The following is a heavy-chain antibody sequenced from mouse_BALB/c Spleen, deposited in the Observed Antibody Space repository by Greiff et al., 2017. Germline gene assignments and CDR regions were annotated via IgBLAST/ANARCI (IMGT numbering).Heavy chain of an antibody. D-gene: IGHD1-1*01. CDR2: IDPANGNT. J-gene: IGHJ2*01. Sequence: VQLQQSGAELVKPGASVKLSCTASGFNFNATYMPWVKQRPEQGLEWIGRIDPANGNTKYDPKFQGKATITADTSSNTAYLQLSSLTSEDTAVYYCAHGSSYDYFDYWGQGTTLTVSS. CDR3: AHGSSYDYFDY. V-gene: IGHV14-3*02. CDR1: GFNFNATY.